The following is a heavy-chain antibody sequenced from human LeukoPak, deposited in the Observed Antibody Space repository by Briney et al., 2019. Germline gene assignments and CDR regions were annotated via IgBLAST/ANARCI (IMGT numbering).Heavy chain of an antibody. Sequence: AGGSLRLSCAASGFTFSSYEMNWVRQSPERGLEWVSYISPSSGTIHYADSVRGRFTISRDNAKNSVYLQMNSLRADDTAVYFCARDNNDGLGRSFDYMGQGTLVTVSS. D-gene: IGHD3-10*01. J-gene: IGHJ4*02. CDR1: GFTFSSYE. V-gene: IGHV3-48*03. CDR3: ARDNNDGLGRSFDY. CDR2: ISPSSGTI.